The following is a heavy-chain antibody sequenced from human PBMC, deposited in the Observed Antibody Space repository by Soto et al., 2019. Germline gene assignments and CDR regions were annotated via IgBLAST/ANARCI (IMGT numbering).Heavy chain of an antibody. V-gene: IGHV3-30-3*01. Sequence: QVQLVDSGGGVVQPGRYLRLSCAASGFTFSSYAMHWVRQAPGKGLEWVAVISYDGSNKYYADSVKGRFTISRDNSKNPLYLQMNSLRTEDTAVHYCVRDGNHYDSSGPCFDYWGQGTLVTVSS. D-gene: IGHD3-22*01. CDR3: VRDGNHYDSSGPCFDY. CDR2: ISYDGSNK. J-gene: IGHJ4*02. CDR1: GFTFSSYA.